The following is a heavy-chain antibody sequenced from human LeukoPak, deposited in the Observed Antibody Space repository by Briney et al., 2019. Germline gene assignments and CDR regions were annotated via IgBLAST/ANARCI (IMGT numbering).Heavy chain of an antibody. CDR2: LSGSGDST. CDR3: AKEAYYDILSGSEAEGFMDV. V-gene: IGHV3-23*01. Sequence: PGGSLRLSCAASGFTFSSSAMTWLRQAPEKGLEWVSTLSGSGDSTYYADSVKGRFTISRDNSKNTLFLEMNRLRAEDTAIYYCAKEAYYDILSGSEAEGFMDVWGKGTAVIVSS. J-gene: IGHJ6*03. CDR1: GFTFSSSA. D-gene: IGHD3-9*01.